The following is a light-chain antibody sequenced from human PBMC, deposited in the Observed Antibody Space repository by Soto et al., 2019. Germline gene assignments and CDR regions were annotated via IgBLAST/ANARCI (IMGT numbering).Light chain of an antibody. V-gene: IGKV4-1*01. CDR3: QQYYIPFLT. Sequence: DIVMTQSPDSLAVSLGERATINCKSSQSVLYSPNNKNYLAWYQQKPGQPPKLLIYWASTRESGVPDRFSGSGSGTDFTLTISSLQADNVAVYYCQQYYIPFLTFCGGTKVEIK. J-gene: IGKJ4*01. CDR2: WAS. CDR1: QSVLYSPNNKNY.